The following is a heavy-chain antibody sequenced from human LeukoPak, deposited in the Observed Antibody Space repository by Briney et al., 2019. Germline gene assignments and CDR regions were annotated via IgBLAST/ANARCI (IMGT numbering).Heavy chain of an antibody. V-gene: IGHV1-69*06. CDR2: IIPISGTA. Sequence: GASVKVSCKASGGTFSSYAISWVRQAPGQGLEWMGGIIPISGTANYAQKFQGRVTITADKSTSTAYMELSSLRSEDTAVYYCAGGTNGYFDYWGQGTLVTVSS. J-gene: IGHJ4*02. CDR3: AGGTNGYFDY. D-gene: IGHD1-1*01. CDR1: GGTFSSYA.